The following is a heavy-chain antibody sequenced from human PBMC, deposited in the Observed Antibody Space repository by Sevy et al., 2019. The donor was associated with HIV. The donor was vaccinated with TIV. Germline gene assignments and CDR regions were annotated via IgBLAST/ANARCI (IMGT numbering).Heavy chain of an antibody. CDR3: AKRFPKGTYFDI. V-gene: IGHV3-23*01. D-gene: IGHD3-9*01. CDR2: ISGSGGRT. J-gene: IGHJ4*02. Sequence: GGSLRLSCAASGFTFRSYTMSWVRQAPGKGLEWVSVISGSGGRTHYADSVKGRFTISRENSKNTLYLQMNSLRAEDTAVYYCAKRFPKGTYFDIWGQGTLVTVSS. CDR1: GFTFRSYT.